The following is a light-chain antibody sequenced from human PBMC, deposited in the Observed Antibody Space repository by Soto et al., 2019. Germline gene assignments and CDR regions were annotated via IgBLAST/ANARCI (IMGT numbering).Light chain of an antibody. J-gene: IGKJ2*01. V-gene: IGKV3-15*01. Sequence: EIVMTQSPATLSVSPGERATLSCRASQSVSSNLAWYQQKPGQAPWLLIYGASTRATGIPARFSGSVSGTEFTLTISSLQSEDFAVYYCQQYNNWPQTFGQGTKLEIK. CDR2: GAS. CDR1: QSVSSN. CDR3: QQYNNWPQT.